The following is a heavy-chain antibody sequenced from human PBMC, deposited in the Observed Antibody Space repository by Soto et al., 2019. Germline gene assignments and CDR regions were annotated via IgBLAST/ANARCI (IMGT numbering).Heavy chain of an antibody. D-gene: IGHD3-22*01. Sequence: SETLSLTCTVSGGSISSGDYYWSWIRQPPGKGLEWIGYIYYSGSTYYNPSLKSRVTISVDTSKNQFSLKLSSVTAADTAVYYCARGLIYDSSGYYFDYWGQGTLVTVSS. V-gene: IGHV4-30-4*01. CDR3: ARGLIYDSSGYYFDY. CDR2: IYYSGST. J-gene: IGHJ4*02. CDR1: GGSISSGDYY.